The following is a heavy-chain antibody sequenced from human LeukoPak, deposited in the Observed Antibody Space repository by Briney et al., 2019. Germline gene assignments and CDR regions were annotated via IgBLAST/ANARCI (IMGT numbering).Heavy chain of an antibody. Sequence: ASVKVSCKASGYTFTSYYMHWVRQAPGQGLEWMGGIIPIFGTANYAQKFQGRVTITADESTSTAYMELSSLRSEDTAVYYCARSSSVYYYGMDVWGQGTTVTVSS. CDR2: IIPIFGTA. CDR3: ARSSSVYYYGMDV. V-gene: IGHV1-69*13. D-gene: IGHD2-2*01. J-gene: IGHJ6*02. CDR1: GYTFTSYY.